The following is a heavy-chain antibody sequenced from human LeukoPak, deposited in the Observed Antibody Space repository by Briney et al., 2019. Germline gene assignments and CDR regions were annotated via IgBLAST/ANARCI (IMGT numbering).Heavy chain of an antibody. CDR2: INPNSGGT. CDR3: ARMSIAARSPFDY. CDR1: GYTFTGYY. J-gene: IGHJ4*02. D-gene: IGHD6-6*01. Sequence: ASVKVSCKASGYTFTGYYMHWVRQAPGQGLEWMGWINPNSGGTNYAQKFQGRVTMTRDTSISTAYMELSRLRSEDTAVYYCARMSIAARSPFDYWGQGTLVTVSS. V-gene: IGHV1-2*02.